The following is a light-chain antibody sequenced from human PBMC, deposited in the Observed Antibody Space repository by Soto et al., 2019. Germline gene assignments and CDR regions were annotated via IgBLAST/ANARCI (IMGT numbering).Light chain of an antibody. V-gene: IGKV1-39*01. CDR1: QTITFY. CDR2: GAN. Sequence: DIQMTQSPSSLSASVGDRVAITCRASQTITFYLNWYQLEPGKPPKLLIYGANTLQSGVPSRFSAGGSGTDFTLTINNLQPEDFAAYYCKQTYSPPFTFGQGTKLQIK. J-gene: IGKJ2*01. CDR3: KQTYSPPFT.